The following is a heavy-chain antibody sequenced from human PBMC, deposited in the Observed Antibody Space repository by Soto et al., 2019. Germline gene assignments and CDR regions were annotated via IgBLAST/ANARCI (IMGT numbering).Heavy chain of an antibody. CDR1: GYTPTNYD. D-gene: IGHD1-26*01. CDR2: ISAYNGNT. CDR3: ARGLYRRGTYYAFDN. J-gene: IGHJ4*02. V-gene: IGHV1-18*01. Sequence: QVPLVQSGPEVKKPGASVKVSCKTSGYTPTNYDIGWVRQAPGQGLEYMGWISAYNGNTNYARKLQDRATLTTDTSTRTAYTELRSLQSDDTAIYYCARGLYRRGTYYAFDNWGQGTLVTVSS.